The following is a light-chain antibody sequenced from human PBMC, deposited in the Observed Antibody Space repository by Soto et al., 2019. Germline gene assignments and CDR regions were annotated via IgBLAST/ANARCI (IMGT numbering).Light chain of an antibody. J-gene: IGKJ1*01. Sequence: DIQMTQSPSTLSASVGDRVTITCRASQSVDTCLAWYQHKPGKAPHLLSYKASSLETGAPSRFSSSGSVTEFPLTISSLQPDDFATYYCQHFYRYPWTFGQGTKVEIK. V-gene: IGKV1-5*03. CDR2: KAS. CDR1: QSVDTC. CDR3: QHFYRYPWT.